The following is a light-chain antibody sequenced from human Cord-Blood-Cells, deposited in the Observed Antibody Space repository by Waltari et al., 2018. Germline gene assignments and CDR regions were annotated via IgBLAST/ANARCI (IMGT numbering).Light chain of an antibody. CDR3: SSYTSSSTLGV. Sequence: QSALTQPASVSGSPGQSITISCPGTSSDVGGYNYVSWYQQHPGKAPTLMICEVSNRPLGVSKRCSGSEAGSTASLTISGLEAEGEADYYCSSYTSSSTLGVFGGGTKLTVL. V-gene: IGLV2-14*01. CDR1: SSDVGGYNY. CDR2: EVS. J-gene: IGLJ3*02.